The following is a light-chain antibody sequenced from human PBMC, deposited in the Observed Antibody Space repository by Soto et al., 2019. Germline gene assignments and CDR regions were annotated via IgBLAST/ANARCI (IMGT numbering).Light chain of an antibody. J-gene: IGKJ3*01. CDR2: DAS. CDR1: QSVSRD. V-gene: IGKV3-11*01. Sequence: DIVLTQSPATLSLSPGERATLSCRASQSVSRDFAWYQQKPGQAPRLLIYDASNRATGIPARFSGSGSGTDFTLTINSLQPEDFAVYYCQHRHNFGPGTKVAFK. CDR3: QHRHN.